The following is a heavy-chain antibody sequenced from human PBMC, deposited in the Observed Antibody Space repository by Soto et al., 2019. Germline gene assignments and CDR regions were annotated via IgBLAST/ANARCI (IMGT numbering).Heavy chain of an antibody. D-gene: IGHD3-10*01. CDR2: ISYDGSNK. V-gene: IGHV3-30-3*01. CDR3: ARDHVNTMVRRPGYYYYGMDV. CDR1: GFTFSSYA. J-gene: IGHJ6*02. Sequence: PGGSLRLSCAASGFTFSSYAMHWVRQAPGKGLEWVAVISYDGSNKYYADSVKGRFTISRDNSKNTLYLQMNSLRAEDTAVYYCARDHVNTMVRRPGYYYYGMDVWGQGTTVTVSS.